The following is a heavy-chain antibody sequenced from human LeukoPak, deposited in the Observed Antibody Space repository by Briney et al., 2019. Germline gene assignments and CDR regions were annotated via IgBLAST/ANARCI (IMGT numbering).Heavy chain of an antibody. CDR3: ARDSSSSGWYPMDY. D-gene: IGHD6-19*01. Sequence: LSGGSLRLSCSASGFTFSTYSMTWLRLAPGKGLEWVAVISYDGSNKYYADSVKGRFTISRDNSKNTLYLQMNSLRAEDTAVYYCARDSSSSGWYPMDYWGQGTLVTVSS. J-gene: IGHJ4*02. CDR1: GFTFSTYS. CDR2: ISYDGSNK. V-gene: IGHV3-30*03.